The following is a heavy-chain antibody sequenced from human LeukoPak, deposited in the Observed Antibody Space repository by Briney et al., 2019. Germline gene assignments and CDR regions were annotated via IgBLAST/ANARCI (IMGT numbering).Heavy chain of an antibody. Sequence: ASVKVSCKASGYTFTSYDINWVRQATGQGLEWMGWMNPNSGNTGYAQKFQGRLTMTRNTSISTAYMELSSLRSEDTAVYYCARVLRARYGSGSYSYYGMDVWGQGTTVTVSS. V-gene: IGHV1-8*01. J-gene: IGHJ6*02. CDR3: ARVLRARYGSGSYSYYGMDV. CDR1: GYTFTSYD. D-gene: IGHD3-10*01. CDR2: MNPNSGNT.